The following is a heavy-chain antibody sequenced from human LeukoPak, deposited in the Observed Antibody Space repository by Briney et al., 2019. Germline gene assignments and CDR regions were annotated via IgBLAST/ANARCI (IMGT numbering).Heavy chain of an antibody. CDR2: INPNSGGT. V-gene: IGHV1-2*02. J-gene: IGHJ4*02. Sequence: ASVKVSCKASGYTFTGYYMHWVRQAPGQGLEWVGWINPNSGGTNYAQKFQGRVTMTRDTSISTAYMELSRLRSDDTAVYYCAREKSRDDFWSGYTSSYFDYWGQGTLVTVSS. CDR1: GYTFTGYY. D-gene: IGHD3-3*01. CDR3: AREKSRDDFWSGYTSSYFDY.